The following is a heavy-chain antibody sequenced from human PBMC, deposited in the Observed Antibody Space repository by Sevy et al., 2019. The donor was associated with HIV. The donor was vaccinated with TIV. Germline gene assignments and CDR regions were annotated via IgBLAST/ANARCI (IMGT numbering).Heavy chain of an antibody. CDR3: ARERTYLFDY. Sequence: QLGGSLRLSCVASGFTFGSYGMLWVRQAPGKGLEWVADIWFDGSNIHYADSVRGRFTISRDNSKNTLSLQMSSLRAEDTAVYYCARERTYLFDYCGQGTLVTVSS. V-gene: IGHV3-33*01. CDR1: GFTFGSYG. J-gene: IGHJ4*02. CDR2: IWFDGSNI.